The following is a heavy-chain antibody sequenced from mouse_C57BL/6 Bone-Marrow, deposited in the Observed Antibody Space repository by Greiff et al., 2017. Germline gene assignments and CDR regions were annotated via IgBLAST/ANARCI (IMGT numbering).Heavy chain of an antibody. CDR2: ISYDGSN. D-gene: IGHD2-4*01. Sequence: EVKLQESGPGLVKPSQSLSLTCSVTGYSITSGYYWNWIRQLPGNKLEWMGYISYDGSNNYNPSLKNRISITRDTSKNQFFLKLNSVTTEDTATYYCARESYYDYGRKYYAMDYWGQGTSVTVSS. V-gene: IGHV3-6*01. J-gene: IGHJ4*01. CDR1: GYSITSGYY. CDR3: ARESYYDYGRKYYAMDY.